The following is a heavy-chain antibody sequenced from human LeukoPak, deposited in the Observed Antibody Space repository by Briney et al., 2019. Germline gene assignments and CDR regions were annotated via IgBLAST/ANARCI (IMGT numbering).Heavy chain of an antibody. CDR3: AVDLGPGNSGSSSPIDY. Sequence: GASVKVSCKASGFTFTSSAVQWVRQARGQRREWIGWIFVGSGNTNYAQKFQERVTITRDMSTSTAYMELSSLRSEGTAVYYCAVDLGPGNSGSSSPIDYWGQGALVTVSS. D-gene: IGHD3-22*01. V-gene: IGHV1-58*01. CDR2: IFVGSGNT. CDR1: GFTFTSSA. J-gene: IGHJ4*02.